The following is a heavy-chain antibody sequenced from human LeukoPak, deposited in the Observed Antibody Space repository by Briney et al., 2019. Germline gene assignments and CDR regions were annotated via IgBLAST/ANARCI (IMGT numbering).Heavy chain of an antibody. J-gene: IGHJ4*02. Sequence: GASVKVSCKASGYTFTSYAMHWVRPAPGQRLEWMGWINAGNGNTKYSQKFQGRVTIIRDTSANTAYMELSSLRSEDTAVYYCAKDDGGEYHLFDSWGLGTLVTVSS. CDR1: GYTFTSYA. CDR3: AKDDGGEYHLFDS. CDR2: INAGNGNT. V-gene: IGHV1-3*01. D-gene: IGHD3-16*01.